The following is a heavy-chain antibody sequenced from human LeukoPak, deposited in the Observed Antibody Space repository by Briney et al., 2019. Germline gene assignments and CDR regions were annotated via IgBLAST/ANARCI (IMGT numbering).Heavy chain of an antibody. CDR2: ISGSGGST. CDR1: GFTFSSYA. Sequence: GGALRLSCAASGFTFSSYAMSWVRQAPGKGLEWVSAISGSGGSTYYADSVKGRFTISRDNSKNTLYLQMNSLRAEDTAVYYCAKGPTTYCGGDCYSDTDYWGQVTLVTVSS. CDR3: AKGPTTYCGGDCYSDTDY. V-gene: IGHV3-23*01. J-gene: IGHJ4*02. D-gene: IGHD2-21*01.